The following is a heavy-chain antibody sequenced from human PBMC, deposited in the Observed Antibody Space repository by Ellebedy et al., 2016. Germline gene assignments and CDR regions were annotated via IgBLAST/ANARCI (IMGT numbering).Heavy chain of an antibody. CDR2: ISGTRSIM. Sequence: GGSLRLSCVGSGFTFRTYSMIWVRQAPGKGLEWLSYISGTRSIMTYADSVRGRFTISRDTSKNTVYLQMNSLRAEDTAVYYCARFRSDDNPLSLPYYFDYWGQGTLVTVSS. J-gene: IGHJ4*02. CDR3: ARFRSDDNPLSLPYYFDY. CDR1: GFTFRTYS. V-gene: IGHV3-48*01. D-gene: IGHD3-22*01.